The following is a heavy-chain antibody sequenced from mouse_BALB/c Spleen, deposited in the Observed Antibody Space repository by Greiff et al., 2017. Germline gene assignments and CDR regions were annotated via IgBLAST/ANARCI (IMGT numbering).Heavy chain of an antibody. CDR3: ARRLMRGYAMDH. Sequence: VQLQQSGAELAKPGASVKMSCKASGYTFTNYWLHWIKQRPGQGLEWIGYINPSTGYTEYNQKFKEKATLTADKSSNTPYIQLSSLTSEDYAVYDCARRLMRGYAMDHWGQGTSVTVSS. CDR2: INPSTGYT. CDR1: GYTFTNYW. V-gene: IGHV1-7*01. J-gene: IGHJ4*01. D-gene: IGHD2-4*01.